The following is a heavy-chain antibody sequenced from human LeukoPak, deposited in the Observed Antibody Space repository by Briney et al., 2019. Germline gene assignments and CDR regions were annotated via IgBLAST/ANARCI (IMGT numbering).Heavy chain of an antibody. CDR1: GFTFSSYA. D-gene: IGHD1-26*01. CDR2: ISGSGDNT. J-gene: IGHJ4*02. CDR3: ARVWSRIVGATTSSHY. Sequence: GGSLRLSCAASGFTFSSYAMSWVRQVPGKGLEWVSVISGSGDNTYYADSVKGRFTISRDNSKNTLYLQMNSLRAEDTAVYYCARVWSRIVGATTSSHYWGQGTLVTVSS. V-gene: IGHV3-23*01.